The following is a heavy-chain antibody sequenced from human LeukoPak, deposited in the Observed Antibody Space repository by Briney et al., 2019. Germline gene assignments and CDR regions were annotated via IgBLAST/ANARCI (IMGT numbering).Heavy chain of an antibody. V-gene: IGHV1-3*01. CDR1: GYTFTSCA. D-gene: IGHD5-18*01. CDR3: ARGSSQLWPLDY. J-gene: IGHJ4*02. Sequence: ASVKVSCEASGYTFTSCAMHWVRQAPGQRLEWMGWINAGNGNTKYSQKFQGRVTITRDTSASTAYMELSSLRSEDTAVYYCARGSSQLWPLDYWGQGTLVTVSS. CDR2: INAGNGNT.